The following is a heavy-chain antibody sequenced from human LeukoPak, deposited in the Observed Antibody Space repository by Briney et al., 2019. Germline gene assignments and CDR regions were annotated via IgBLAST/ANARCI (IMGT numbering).Heavy chain of an antibody. CDR2: IYHSGSI. V-gene: IGHV4-38-2*02. CDR1: GYSISSGYY. J-gene: IGHJ4*02. CDR3: AREAGFVVEAAAPFDY. D-gene: IGHD2-2*01. Sequence: PSETLSLTCTVSGYSISSGYYWGWIRPPPGKGLEWIGIIYHSGSIYYNPSLKSRVTISVDTSKNQFSLKLSSVTAADTAVYYCAREAGFVVEAAAPFDYWGQGKGVTVSS.